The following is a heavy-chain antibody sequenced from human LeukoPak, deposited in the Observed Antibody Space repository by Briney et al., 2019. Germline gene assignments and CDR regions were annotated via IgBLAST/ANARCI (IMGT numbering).Heavy chain of an antibody. CDR1: GYTFTSYG. CDR3: ATTAAAGTLLDY. V-gene: IGHV1-18*01. D-gene: IGHD6-13*01. CDR2: ISAYNGNT. Sequence: ASVTVSCTASGYTFTSYGISWVRQAPGQGLEWMGWISAYNGNTNYAQKLQGRVTMTTDTSTSTAYMELRSLRSDDTAVYYCATTAAAGTLLDYWGQGTLVTVSS. J-gene: IGHJ4*02.